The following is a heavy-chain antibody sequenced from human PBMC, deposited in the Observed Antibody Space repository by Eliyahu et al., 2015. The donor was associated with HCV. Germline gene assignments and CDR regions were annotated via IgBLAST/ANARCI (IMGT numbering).Heavy chain of an antibody. D-gene: IGHD2-8*01. J-gene: IGHJ4*02. CDR3: AKDWEDIAVVVYGIGDYFDF. V-gene: IGHV3-23*01. CDR2: ISGSGDT. CDR1: GFTFSTYA. Sequence: EVQLLESGGGLVQPGGSLRLSCAASGFTFSTYAXSWVRQAPGKGLEWVSAISGSGDTYYSDSVKGRFTISRDNSKNTLYLQMNSLRAEDTAVYYCAKDWEDIAVVVYGIGDYFDFWGQGMLVTVSS.